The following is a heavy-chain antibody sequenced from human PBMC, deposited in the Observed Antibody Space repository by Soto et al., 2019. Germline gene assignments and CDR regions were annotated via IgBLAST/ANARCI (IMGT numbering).Heavy chain of an antibody. V-gene: IGHV3-23*01. CDR1: GFTFSSYA. J-gene: IGHJ5*02. CDR2: ISGSGGST. Sequence: PGGSLRLSCAASGFTFSSYAMSWVRQAPGKGLEWVSAISGSGGSTYYADSVKGRFTISRDNSKNTLYLQMNSLRAEDTAVYYCAKEQAVGITIIVVPPNWFDPWGQGTLVTVSS. D-gene: IGHD3-22*01. CDR3: AKEQAVGITIIVVPPNWFDP.